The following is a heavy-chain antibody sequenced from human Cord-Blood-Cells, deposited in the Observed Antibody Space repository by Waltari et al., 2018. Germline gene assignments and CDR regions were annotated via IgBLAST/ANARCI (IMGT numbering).Heavy chain of an antibody. CDR2: VNPNSGGT. CDR3: ACGSGSYKLDY. V-gene: IGHV1-2*02. Sequence: QVQLVQSGAEVKKPGASVKVSCKASGYTFTGYYMHWVRQAPGQGLEWMGWVNPNSGGTNNAQKFQGRVTMTRGTSISTVYMERSRLRSDDTAGYDCACGSGSYKLDYWGQGTLVTVSS. J-gene: IGHJ4*02. D-gene: IGHD3-10*01. CDR1: GYTFTGYY.